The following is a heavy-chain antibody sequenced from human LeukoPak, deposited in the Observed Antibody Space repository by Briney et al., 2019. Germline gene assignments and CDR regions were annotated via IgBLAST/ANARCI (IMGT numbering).Heavy chain of an antibody. CDR1: GFTVSAYA. Sequence: PGVSLRLSCAASGFTVSAYAMAWVRQVPGKGLEWVGQTVSEIDGGTTDYATPVKGRFTISRDDSKSTLYLQMNSLKIEDTAVYYCTTDEDWNYARKDVWGQGATVIVSS. CDR3: TTDEDWNYARKDV. CDR2: TVSEIDGGTT. D-gene: IGHD1-7*01. J-gene: IGHJ6*02. V-gene: IGHV3-15*04.